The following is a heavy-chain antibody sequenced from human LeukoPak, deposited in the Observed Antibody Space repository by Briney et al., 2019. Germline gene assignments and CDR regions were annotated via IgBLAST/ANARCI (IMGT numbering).Heavy chain of an antibody. D-gene: IGHD5-12*01. V-gene: IGHV4-31*03. CDR2: IYYSGGT. J-gene: IGHJ3*02. CDR1: GGSISSGGFY. Sequence: SETLSLTCTVSGGSISSGGFYGNWIRQHPGKGLEWIGHIYYSGGTYYNPSLKSRVTISVDTSKTQFSLKLSSVTAADTAVYYCARDRVVAMIPDAFEIWGQGTMVTVSS. CDR3: ARDRVVAMIPDAFEI.